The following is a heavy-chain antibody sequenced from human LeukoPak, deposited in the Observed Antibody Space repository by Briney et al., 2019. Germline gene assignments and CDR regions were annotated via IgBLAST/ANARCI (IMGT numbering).Heavy chain of an antibody. CDR1: GGSISSGGYY. J-gene: IGHJ4*02. CDR3: ARESAAVAGTLAFDY. D-gene: IGHD6-19*01. CDR2: IYYSGST. V-gene: IGHV4-31*03. Sequence: SETLSLTCTVSGGSISSGGYYWRWIRQHPGKGLEWIGYIYYSGSTYYNPSLKSRVTISVDTSKNQFSLKLSSVTAADTAVYYCARESAAVAGTLAFDYWGQGTLVTVSS.